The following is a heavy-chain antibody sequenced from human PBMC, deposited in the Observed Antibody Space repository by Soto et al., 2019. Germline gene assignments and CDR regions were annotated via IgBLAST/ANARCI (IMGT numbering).Heavy chain of an antibody. V-gene: IGHV3-48*03. J-gene: IGHJ4*02. Sequence: EVQLVESGGGLVQPGGSLRLSCAASGFTFSSYEMNWVRQAPGKGLEWVSYISSSGSTKYYADSVKGRFTISRDNAKNSLYLQMNSLRAEDTAVYYCARDVLEWYYWGQGTLVTVSS. D-gene: IGHD3-3*01. CDR2: ISSSGSTK. CDR3: ARDVLEWYY. CDR1: GFTFSSYE.